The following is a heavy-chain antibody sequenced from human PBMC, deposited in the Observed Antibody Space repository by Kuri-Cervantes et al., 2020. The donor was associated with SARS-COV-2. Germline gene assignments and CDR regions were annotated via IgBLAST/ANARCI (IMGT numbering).Heavy chain of an antibody. V-gene: IGHV3-30*02. D-gene: IGHD6-13*01. CDR1: GFTFSSYG. J-gene: IGHJ4*02. Sequence: GGSLRLSCAASGFTFSSYGMHWVRQAPGKGLEWVAVIWYGGSNKYYADSVKGRFTISRDNSKNTLYLQMNSLRAEDTAVYYCAKDHFGLAASPGQVAFDYWGQGTLVTVSS. CDR3: AKDHFGLAASPGQVAFDY. CDR2: IWYGGSNK.